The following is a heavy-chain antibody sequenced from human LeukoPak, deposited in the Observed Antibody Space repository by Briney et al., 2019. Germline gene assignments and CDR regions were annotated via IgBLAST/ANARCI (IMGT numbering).Heavy chain of an antibody. D-gene: IGHD1-26*01. J-gene: IGHJ4*02. CDR1: GDSVSSRSAS. V-gene: IGHV6-1*01. CDR2: TYSRSKWFN. Sequence: SQTLSLTCAISGDSVSSRSASWNWIRQSPSRGLEWLGRTYSRSKWFNDYAVSVKSRITINPDTSKNQFSLHLTSVTPDDTAVYYCARGTGSLDYWGQGTLVTVSS. CDR3: ARGTGSLDY.